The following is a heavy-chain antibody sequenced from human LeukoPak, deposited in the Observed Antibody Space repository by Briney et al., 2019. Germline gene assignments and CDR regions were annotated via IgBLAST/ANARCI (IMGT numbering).Heavy chain of an antibody. J-gene: IGHJ4*02. Sequence: ASVKVSCKASGYTFTSYAMNWVRQVPGQGLEWMGWINTNTGNPTYAQGFTGRFVFSLDTSVSTAYLQISSLKAEDTAVYYCARPLGWYRDTYYFDYWGQGTLVTVSS. V-gene: IGHV7-4-1*02. CDR3: ARPLGWYRDTYYFDY. CDR1: GYTFTSYA. CDR2: INTNTGNP. D-gene: IGHD6-19*01.